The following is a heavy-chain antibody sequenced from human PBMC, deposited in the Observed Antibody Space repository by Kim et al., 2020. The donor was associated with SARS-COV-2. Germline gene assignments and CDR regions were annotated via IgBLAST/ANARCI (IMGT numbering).Heavy chain of an antibody. CDR2: IYHSGST. CDR1: GYSISSGYY. J-gene: IGHJ5*02. D-gene: IGHD6-13*01. CDR3: ARDPGLEQQLVRGNWFDP. V-gene: IGHV4-38-2*02. Sequence: SETLSLTCTVSGYSISSGYYWGWIRQPPGKGLEWIGSIYHSGSTYYNPSLKSRVTISVDTSKNQFSLKLSSVTAADTAVYYCARDPGLEQQLVRGNWFDPWGQGTLVTVSS.